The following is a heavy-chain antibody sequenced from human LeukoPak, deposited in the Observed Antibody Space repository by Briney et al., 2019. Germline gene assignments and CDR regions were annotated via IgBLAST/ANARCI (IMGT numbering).Heavy chain of an antibody. CDR3: ARGGAVGGRSDAHFDT. Sequence: GGSLRLSCAASGFIFSSYNMNWVRQPPGQGLEWVSYISSGSGYKYYADSVKGRFTISRDNAKNSLYLQMNSLRAEDTAVYYCARGGAVGGRSDAHFDTWGQGTLVTVSS. V-gene: IGHV3-21*01. D-gene: IGHD6-19*01. CDR1: GFIFSSYN. J-gene: IGHJ4*02. CDR2: ISSGSGYK.